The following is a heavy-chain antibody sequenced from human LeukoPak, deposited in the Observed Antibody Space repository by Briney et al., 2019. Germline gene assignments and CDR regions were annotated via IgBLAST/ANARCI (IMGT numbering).Heavy chain of an antibody. J-gene: IGHJ4*02. V-gene: IGHV3-7*01. CDR3: ARNPGVGSSWYRLHY. Sequence: GGSLRLSCAASGFTFSNYWLTWVRQAPGKGLEWVANMKQDGSEQYYVDSVKGRFTISRDNAKNSLYLQMNSLRGEDTAVYYCARNPGVGSSWYRLHYWGQGTLVTVSS. CDR1: GFTFSNYW. D-gene: IGHD6-13*01. CDR2: MKQDGSEQ.